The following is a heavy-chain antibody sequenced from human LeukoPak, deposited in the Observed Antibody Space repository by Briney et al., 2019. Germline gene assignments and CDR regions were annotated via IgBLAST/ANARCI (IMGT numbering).Heavy chain of an antibody. CDR1: GGSISSSSYY. Sequence: SETLSLTCTVSGGSISSSSYYWGWIRQPPGKGLEWIGSIYYSGSTYYNPSLKSRVTISVDTSKNQFSLKLSSVTAADTAVYYCARLAGDLGDLRYFDWFPYYFDYWGQGTLVTVSS. CDR2: IYYSGST. J-gene: IGHJ4*02. D-gene: IGHD3-9*01. CDR3: ARLAGDLGDLRYFDWFPYYFDY. V-gene: IGHV4-39*01.